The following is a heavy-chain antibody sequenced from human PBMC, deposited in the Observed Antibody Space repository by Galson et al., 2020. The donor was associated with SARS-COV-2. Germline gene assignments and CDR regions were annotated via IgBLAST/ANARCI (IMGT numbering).Heavy chain of an antibody. J-gene: IGHJ6*03. CDR3: ARLAPDNDLWGAYSRFYYYYVDV. CDR1: GGSISSTSYY. Sequence: SETLSLTCTVSGGSISSTSYYWGWIRQPPGKGLERIGTVYYTGSTQYTPSLKSRVTISVDTSKNQLSLKLSSVTAADTAVYYCARLAPDNDLWGAYSRFYYYYVDVGGKGTTVTVSS. D-gene: IGHD3-3*01. V-gene: IGHV4-39*01. CDR2: VYYTGST.